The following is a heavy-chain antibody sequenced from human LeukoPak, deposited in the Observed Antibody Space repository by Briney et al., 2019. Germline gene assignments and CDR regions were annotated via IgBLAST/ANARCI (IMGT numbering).Heavy chain of an antibody. D-gene: IGHD6-19*01. Sequence: TGGSLRLSCAASGFTFSSYAMHWVRQAPGKGLEWVAVISYDGSNKYYADSVKGRFTISRDNSKNTLYLQMNSLRAEDTAVYYCARAGRWLVPFDYWGQGTLVTVSS. CDR3: ARAGRWLVPFDY. J-gene: IGHJ4*02. CDR2: ISYDGSNK. V-gene: IGHV3-30*14. CDR1: GFTFSSYA.